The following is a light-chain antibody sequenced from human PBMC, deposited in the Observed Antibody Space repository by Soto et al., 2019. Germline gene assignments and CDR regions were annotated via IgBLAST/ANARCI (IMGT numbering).Light chain of an antibody. J-gene: IGKJ5*01. CDR3: QQYNTWSSIT. V-gene: IGKV3-15*01. CDR1: ESISSK. CDR2: GAF. Sequence: EIVMTQSPATLSVSPGERVTLSCRASESISSKLAWYQQKPGQAPSLLMYGAFTRATGIPARFSGSGSGTDFTLTISSLQSEDFAVYYCQQYNTWSSITFGQGTRLEIK.